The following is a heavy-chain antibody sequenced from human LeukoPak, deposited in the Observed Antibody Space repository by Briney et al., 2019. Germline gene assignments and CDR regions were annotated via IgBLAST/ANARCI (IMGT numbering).Heavy chain of an antibody. Sequence: SETLSLTCTVSGGSISSYYWSWIRQPPGKGLEWIGYIYNSGSTNYNPSLKSRVTISVDTSKNQFSLKLSSVTAADTAVYYCARGSIAAAASWFDPWGQGTLVTVSS. D-gene: IGHD6-13*01. CDR1: GGSISSYY. J-gene: IGHJ5*02. CDR2: IYNSGST. CDR3: ARGSIAAAASWFDP. V-gene: IGHV4-59*01.